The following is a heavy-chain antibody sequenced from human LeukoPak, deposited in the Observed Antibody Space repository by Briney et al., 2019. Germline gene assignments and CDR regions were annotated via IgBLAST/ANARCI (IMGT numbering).Heavy chain of an antibody. V-gene: IGHV3-30*18. CDR2: ISYDGRKT. J-gene: IGHJ6*03. CDR3: AKGKNGDYYYMDV. CDR1: GFTFRSYG. D-gene: IGHD4-17*01. Sequence: GGSLRLSCAASGFTFRSYGMHWVRQAPGKGLEWVAVISYDGRKTYYGDSVKGRFTISRDNSKNTLYLQMNSLRAEDTAVYYCAKGKNGDYYYMDVWGKGTTVTISS.